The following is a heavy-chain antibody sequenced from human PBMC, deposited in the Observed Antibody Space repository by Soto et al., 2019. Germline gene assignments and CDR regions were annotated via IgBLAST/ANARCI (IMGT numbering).Heavy chain of an antibody. CDR3: AKDLVANDAFDI. CDR2: ISGSGVST. V-gene: IGHV3-23*01. D-gene: IGHD5-12*01. Sequence: EVQLLESGGGLVQPGGSLRLSCAASGFTFSSYAMSWVRQAPGKGLEWVSAISGSGVSTYYADSVKGRFTISRDNSKNTLYLQMNSLRAEDTAVYYCAKDLVANDAFDIWGQGTMVTVSS. J-gene: IGHJ3*02. CDR1: GFTFSSYA.